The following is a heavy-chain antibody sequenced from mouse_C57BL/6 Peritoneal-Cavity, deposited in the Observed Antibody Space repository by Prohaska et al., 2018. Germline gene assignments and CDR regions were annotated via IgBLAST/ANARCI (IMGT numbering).Heavy chain of an antibody. CDR3: ASPNWDWYFDV. Sequence: EVKLLQSGGGLVQPGGSLKRSCAASGIDFSRYWMSWVRRAPGKGIEWIGEINPDSSTINYAPALKDKFIISRDNAKNTLYLQMSKVRSEDTALYYCASPNWDWYFDVWGTGTTVTVSS. J-gene: IGHJ1*03. CDR2: INPDSSTI. CDR1: GIDFSRYW. V-gene: IGHV4-1*01. D-gene: IGHD4-1*01.